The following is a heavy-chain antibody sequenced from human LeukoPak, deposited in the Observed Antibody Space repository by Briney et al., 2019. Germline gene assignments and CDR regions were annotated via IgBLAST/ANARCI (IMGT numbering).Heavy chain of an antibody. J-gene: IGHJ4*02. V-gene: IGHV4-61*02. CDR2: VYTTGSA. Sequence: PSETLSLTCTVSGYSISSGYYWGWIRQPAGEGLEWIGRVYTTGSANYNPSLKTRATISIDTSKSQFSLKLNSVTAADTAVYYCARASVVPTAMYFDSWGQGTLVTVSS. CDR1: GYSISSGYY. D-gene: IGHD2-2*01. CDR3: ARASVVPTAMYFDS.